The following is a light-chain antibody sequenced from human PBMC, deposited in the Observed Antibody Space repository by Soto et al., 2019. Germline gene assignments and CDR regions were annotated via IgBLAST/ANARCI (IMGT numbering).Light chain of an antibody. J-gene: IGKJ5*01. CDR2: GTS. CDR1: QSISNS. Sequence: DIQMTQSPSSLSASVGDRVTITCRASQSISNSLNWYQQRPGKAPKLLIYGTSSLQSGVPSRFSGSGSGTEFTLTISTLQPEDFATYYCQQSYSIMYTFGQGTRLEIK. CDR3: QQSYSIMYT. V-gene: IGKV1-39*01.